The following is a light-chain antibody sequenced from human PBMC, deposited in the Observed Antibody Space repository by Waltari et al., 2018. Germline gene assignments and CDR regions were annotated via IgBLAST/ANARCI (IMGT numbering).Light chain of an antibody. CDR2: EVR. Sequence: QSALTQPASVSGSPGQSITISCTGTSSDVGGYNYLSWYQHQPGKAPKLIIYEVRNRPSGFSNRFSGSKSGNTASLTISGLQAEDEGDYYCTSYTSSSISHVLFGGGTKLSVL. CDR3: TSYTSSSISHVL. CDR1: SSDVGGYNY. V-gene: IGLV2-14*01. J-gene: IGLJ2*01.